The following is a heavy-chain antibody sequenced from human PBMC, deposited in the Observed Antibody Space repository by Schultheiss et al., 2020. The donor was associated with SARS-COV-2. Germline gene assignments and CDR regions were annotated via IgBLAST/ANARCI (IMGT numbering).Heavy chain of an antibody. J-gene: IGHJ4*02. V-gene: IGHV4-4*07. D-gene: IGHD6-19*01. CDR3: ARAMYSSGWYDY. Sequence: SETLSLTCTVSGGSISSYYWSWIRQPAGKGLEYIGRIYNTGSTNYNPSLKSRVTMSVDTSKKQFSLNLSSVTAADTAVYYCARAMYSSGWYDYWGQGTLVTVSS. CDR2: IYNTGST. CDR1: GGSISSYY.